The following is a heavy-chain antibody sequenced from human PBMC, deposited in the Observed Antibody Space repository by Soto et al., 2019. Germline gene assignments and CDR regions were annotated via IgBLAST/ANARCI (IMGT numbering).Heavy chain of an antibody. Sequence: SETLSLTCAVYGGSFSGYYWNWIRQPPGKGLEWIGYIYYSGSTYYNPSLKSRVTISVDRSKNQFSLKLSSVTAADTAVYYCARSQTTVTSYDYWGQGTLVTVSS. J-gene: IGHJ4*02. CDR2: IYYSGST. CDR3: ARSQTTVTSYDY. D-gene: IGHD4-17*01. CDR1: GGSFSGYY. V-gene: IGHV4-34*01.